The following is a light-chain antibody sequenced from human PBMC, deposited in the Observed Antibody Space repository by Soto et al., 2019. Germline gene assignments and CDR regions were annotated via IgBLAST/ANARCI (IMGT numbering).Light chain of an antibody. J-gene: IGLJ2*01. CDR1: SSNIGARYD. V-gene: IGLV1-40*01. CDR3: QSYDISLSAVV. CDR2: GNN. Sequence: QSALTQPPSVSGAPGQRVTISCTGSSSNIGARYDVHWYQQLPGTAPKLLIYGNNNRPSGVPDRFSGSKSGSSASLAITGLQAEDDADYYCQSYDISLSAVVFGGGTKVTVL.